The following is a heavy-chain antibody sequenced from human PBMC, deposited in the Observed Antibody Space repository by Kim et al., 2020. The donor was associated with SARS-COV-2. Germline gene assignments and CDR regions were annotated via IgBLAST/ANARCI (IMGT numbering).Heavy chain of an antibody. J-gene: IGHJ4*02. D-gene: IGHD1-26*01. Sequence: GGSLRLSCAASGFTFGDYAMHWVRQAPGKGLEWVSGISWNSGSIGYADSVKGRFTISRDNAKNSLYLQMNSLRAEDTALYYCAKGRESGSYGPVDYWGQGTLVTVSS. V-gene: IGHV3-9*01. CDR3: AKGRESGSYGPVDY. CDR1: GFTFGDYA. CDR2: ISWNSGSI.